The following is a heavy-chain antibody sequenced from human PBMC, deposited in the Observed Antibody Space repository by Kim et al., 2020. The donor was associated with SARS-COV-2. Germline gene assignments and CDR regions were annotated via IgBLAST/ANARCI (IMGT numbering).Heavy chain of an antibody. CDR1: GFTFSSYA. CDR3: AKCYGTTSFGVVIIPYGAFDI. J-gene: IGHJ3*02. V-gene: IGHV3-23*01. D-gene: IGHD3-3*01. CDR2: ISVSGGST. Sequence: GGSLRLSCAASGFTFSSYAMSWVRQAPGKGLEWVSAISVSGGSTYYADSVKGRFTISKDNSKNTLYLQMNSLRAEDTAVYYCAKCYGTTSFGVVIIPYGAFDIWGQGTMVTVSS.